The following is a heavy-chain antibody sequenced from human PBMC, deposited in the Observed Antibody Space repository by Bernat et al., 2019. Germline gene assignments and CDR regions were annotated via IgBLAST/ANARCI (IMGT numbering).Heavy chain of an antibody. CDR2: ISAYNGNT. Sequence: QVQLVQSGAEVKKPGASVKVSCKASGYTLTSYGISWVRHAPGQGLEWMGWISAYNGNTNYAQKLQGRVTMTTDTSTSTAYMELRCLGSDDTAGYYCARAGDDILTGNWFDPWGQGTLVTVSS. CDR3: ARAGDDILTGNWFDP. D-gene: IGHD3-9*01. CDR1: GYTLTSYG. J-gene: IGHJ5*02. V-gene: IGHV1-18*01.